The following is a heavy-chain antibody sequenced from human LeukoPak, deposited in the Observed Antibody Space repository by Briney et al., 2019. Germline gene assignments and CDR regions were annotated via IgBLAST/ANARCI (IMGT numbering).Heavy chain of an antibody. J-gene: IGHJ6*02. D-gene: IGHD6-6*01. CDR1: GFTFSSYA. Sequence: GGSLRLSCAASGFTFSSYAIHWVRQAPGKGLEWVAVISYDGSNKYYADSVKGRFTISRDNSKNTLYLQMNSLRAEDTAVYYCARDGIEYSSRWDYYYGMDVWGQGTTVTVSS. CDR2: ISYDGSNK. CDR3: ARDGIEYSSRWDYYYGMDV. V-gene: IGHV3-30-3*01.